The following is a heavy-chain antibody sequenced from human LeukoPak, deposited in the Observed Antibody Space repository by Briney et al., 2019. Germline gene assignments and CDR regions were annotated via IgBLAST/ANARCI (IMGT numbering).Heavy chain of an antibody. CDR2: ISSSSSTI. V-gene: IGHV3-48*01. D-gene: IGHD3-10*01. CDR3: ARGHYYGSGSYYRLDY. Sequence: GGSLRLSCAASGFTFSSYSMNWVRQAPGKGLEWVSYISSSSSTIYYADSVKGRFTISRDNAKNSLYLQMNSLRAEDTAAYYCARGHYYGSGSYYRLDYWGQGTLVTVSS. CDR1: GFTFSSYS. J-gene: IGHJ4*02.